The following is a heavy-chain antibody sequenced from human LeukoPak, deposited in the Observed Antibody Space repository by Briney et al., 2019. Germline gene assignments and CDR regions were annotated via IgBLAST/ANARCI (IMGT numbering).Heavy chain of an antibody. CDR1: GGTFSSYT. J-gene: IGHJ4*02. Sequence: SVKVSCKASGGTFSSYTISWVRQAPGQGLEWMGRIIPFFAVTDYAQNFQGRVTITADKTTSTAYMELRSLRSEDTAVYYCASVSVAGPPNFDYWGQGTLVTVSS. D-gene: IGHD6-19*01. CDR2: IIPFFAVT. V-gene: IGHV1-69*02. CDR3: ASVSVAGPPNFDY.